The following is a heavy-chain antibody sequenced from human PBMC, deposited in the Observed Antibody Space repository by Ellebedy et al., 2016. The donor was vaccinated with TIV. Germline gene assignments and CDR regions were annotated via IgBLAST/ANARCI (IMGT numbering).Heavy chain of an antibody. CDR2: INAGNGNT. CDR1: GYSFTSYW. D-gene: IGHD1-26*01. CDR3: ASPFPAGTTFSGV. Sequence: GESLKISCKGSGYSFTSYWIGWVRQAPGQRLEWMGWINAGNGNTKYSQKFQGRVTITRETSASTAYMELSSLRSEDTAVYYCASPFPAGTTFSGVWGQGTLVTVSS. V-gene: IGHV1-3*01. J-gene: IGHJ4*02.